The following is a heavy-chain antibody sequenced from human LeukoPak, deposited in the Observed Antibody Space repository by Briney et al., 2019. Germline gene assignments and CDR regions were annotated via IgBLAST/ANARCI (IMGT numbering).Heavy chain of an antibody. CDR2: IYYSGST. CDR3: AREKNDILTGYPNAFDI. V-gene: IGHV4-59*01. J-gene: IGHJ3*02. D-gene: IGHD3-9*01. Sequence: SETLSLTCTVSGGSISSYYWSWIRQPPGKGLEWIGYIYYSGSTNYNPSLKSRVTISVDTSKNQFSLKPSSVTAADTAVYYCAREKNDILTGYPNAFDIWGQGTMVTVSS. CDR1: GGSISSYY.